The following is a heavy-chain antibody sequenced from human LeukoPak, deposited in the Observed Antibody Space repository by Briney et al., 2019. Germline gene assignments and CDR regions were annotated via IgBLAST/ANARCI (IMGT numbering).Heavy chain of an antibody. CDR1: GFTFDDYA. D-gene: IGHD2-2*01. CDR2: IRYDGSNK. Sequence: GRSLRLSCAASGFTFDDYAMHWVRQAPGKGLEWVAFIRYDGSNKYYADSVKGRFTISRDNSKNTLYLQMNSLRAEDTAVYYCAKDITWHIVVVPAAIPGGPMDYWGQGTLVTVSS. CDR3: AKDITWHIVVVPAAIPGGPMDY. V-gene: IGHV3-30*02. J-gene: IGHJ4*02.